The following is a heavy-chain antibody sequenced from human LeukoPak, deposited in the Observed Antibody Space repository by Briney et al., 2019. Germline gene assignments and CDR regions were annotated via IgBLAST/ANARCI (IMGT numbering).Heavy chain of an antibody. V-gene: IGHV4-59*08. J-gene: IGHJ6*02. CDR2: IYYSGST. CDR1: GGSISSYY. D-gene: IGHD3-10*01. CDR3: ARLKVLLWFGELFNYGMDV. Sequence: SETLSLTCTVSGGSISSYYWSWIRQPPGKGLEWIGYIYYSGSTNYNPSLKSRVTISVDTSKNQFSLKLSSVTAADTAVYYCARLKVLLWFGELFNYGMDVWGQGTTVTVSS.